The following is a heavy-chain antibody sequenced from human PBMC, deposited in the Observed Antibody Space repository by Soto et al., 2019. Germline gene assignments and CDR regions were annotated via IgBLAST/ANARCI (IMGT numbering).Heavy chain of an antibody. CDR2: LSGSGSST. V-gene: IGHV3-23*01. J-gene: IGHJ6*02. CDR3: AKGGVTRSYYYAMDV. Sequence: PGGSLRLSCAASGFIFSDYAMSWVRQAPGKGLEWVSALSGSGSSTYYADSVKGRFTISRDNLKSTVSLQMNNLTAEDTAVYYCAKGGVTRSYYYAMDVWGQGTTVTVSS. CDR1: GFIFSDYA.